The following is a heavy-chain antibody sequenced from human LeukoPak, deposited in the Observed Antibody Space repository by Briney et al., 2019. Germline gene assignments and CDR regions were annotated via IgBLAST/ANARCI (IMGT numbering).Heavy chain of an antibody. V-gene: IGHV3-13*01. CDR1: GFTFSSYD. Sequence: GGSLRLSCAASGFTFSSYDMHWVRQATGKGLEWVSAIGTAGDTYYPGSVKGRFTISRENAKNSLYLQMNSLRAGDTAVYYCANSNGDSSSWFFDYWGQGTLVTVSS. CDR3: ANSNGDSSSWFFDY. D-gene: IGHD6-13*01. CDR2: IGTAGDT. J-gene: IGHJ4*02.